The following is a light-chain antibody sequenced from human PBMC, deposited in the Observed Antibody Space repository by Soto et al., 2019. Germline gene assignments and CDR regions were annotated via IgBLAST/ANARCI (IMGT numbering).Light chain of an antibody. J-gene: IGKJ1*01. CDR1: QSVSSTY. CDR3: QQYHKWPLT. V-gene: IGKV3-20*01. Sequence: EIVLSQSPGTLSLSPGERATLSCRASQSVSSTYLAWYQQKPGQAPRLLIYNASNRATGIPDRFSGSGSGTDFTLTISRLEPEDFAVYYCQQYHKWPLTFGQGTKVDIK. CDR2: NAS.